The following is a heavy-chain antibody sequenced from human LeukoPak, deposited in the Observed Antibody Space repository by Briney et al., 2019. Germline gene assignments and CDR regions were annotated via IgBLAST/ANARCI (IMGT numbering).Heavy chain of an antibody. V-gene: IGHV3-7*01. Sequence: PGGSLRLSCAASGFTFGSYWVSWVRQAPGQGLEWVANIKQDGSDKYYVDSVKGRFTISRDNAKNSLYLQMNSLRAEDTAVYYCAREGSSGWYWDYWGQGTLVTVSS. J-gene: IGHJ4*02. CDR2: IKQDGSDK. D-gene: IGHD6-19*01. CDR3: AREGSSGWYWDY. CDR1: GFTFGSYW.